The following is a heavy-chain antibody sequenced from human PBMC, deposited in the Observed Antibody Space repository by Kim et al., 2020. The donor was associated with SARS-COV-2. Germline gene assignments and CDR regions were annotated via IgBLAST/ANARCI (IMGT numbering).Heavy chain of an antibody. CDR3: ARQKLTTVVSSNGMDV. Sequence: GGSLRLSCAASGFTFSSYAMHWVRQAPGKGLEWVAVISYDGSNKYYADSVKGRFTISRDNSKNTLYLQMNSLRAEDTAVYYCARQKLTTVVSSNGMDVWGQGTTVTVSS. V-gene: IGHV3-30*04. D-gene: IGHD4-17*01. J-gene: IGHJ6*02. CDR1: GFTFSSYA. CDR2: ISYDGSNK.